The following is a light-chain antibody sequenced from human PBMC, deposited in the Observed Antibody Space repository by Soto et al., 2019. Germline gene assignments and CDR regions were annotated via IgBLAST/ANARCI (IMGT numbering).Light chain of an antibody. CDR1: SSNIGSNI. J-gene: IGLJ3*02. CDR2: SND. CDR3: AAWDGSLNGRV. V-gene: IGLV1-44*01. Sequence: QSALTQPPSASGTPGQRVTISCSGSSSNIGSNIVNWYQHLPGTAPKLLMYSNDQRPSGVPERFSGSKSGTSASLAISGLQSEDEADYYCAAWDGSLNGRVFGGGTKLTVL.